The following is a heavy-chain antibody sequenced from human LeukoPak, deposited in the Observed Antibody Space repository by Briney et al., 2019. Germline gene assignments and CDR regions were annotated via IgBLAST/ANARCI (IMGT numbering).Heavy chain of an antibody. CDR1: GGSISSYY. D-gene: IGHD6-13*01. CDR3: AIAAALNSPAFDI. J-gene: IGHJ3*02. Sequence: SETLSLTCTVSGGSISSYYWSWIRQPAGKGLEWIGRIYTSGSTNYNPSLKSRVTISVDTSKNQFSLKLSSVTAADTAVYYCAIAAALNSPAFDIWGQGTMVTVSS. V-gene: IGHV4-4*07. CDR2: IYTSGST.